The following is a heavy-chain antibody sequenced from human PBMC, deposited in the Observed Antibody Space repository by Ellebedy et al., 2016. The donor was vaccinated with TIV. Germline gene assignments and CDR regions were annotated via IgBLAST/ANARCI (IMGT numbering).Heavy chain of an antibody. J-gene: IGHJ4*02. CDR3: ATGYSTDWYYY. D-gene: IGHD6-19*01. CDR2: IVLDGRNK. Sequence: GGSLRLXCAASGFTFINYVMPWVRQAPGKGLEWVAVIVLDGRNKHYADSVKGRFNISRDNSKNTLYLQMNSLRAEDAAVYYCATGYSTDWYYYWGQGTLVTVSS. CDR1: GFTFINYV. V-gene: IGHV3-30*04.